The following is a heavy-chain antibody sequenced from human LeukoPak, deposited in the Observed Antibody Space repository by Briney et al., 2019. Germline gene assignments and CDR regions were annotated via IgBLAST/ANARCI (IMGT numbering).Heavy chain of an antibody. J-gene: IGHJ4*02. CDR3: AKVSLATITIDY. Sequence: PGGSLRLSCAASGFTFSSCAMSWVRQAPGKGLEWVSAISGSGGSTYYADSVKGRFTISRDNSKNTLYLQMNSLRAEDTAVYYCAKVSLATITIDYWGQGTLVTVSS. V-gene: IGHV3-23*01. D-gene: IGHD5-24*01. CDR1: GFTFSSCA. CDR2: ISGSGGST.